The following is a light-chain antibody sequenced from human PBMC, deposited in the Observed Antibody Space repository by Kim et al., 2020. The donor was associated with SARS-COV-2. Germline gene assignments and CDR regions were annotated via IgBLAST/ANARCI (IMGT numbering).Light chain of an antibody. CDR3: QQYSYYSPT. CDR2: KAS. J-gene: IGKJ1*01. V-gene: IGKV1-5*03. Sequence: DIQMTKSPYTLSASVGDRVTITCRASQSISSWLAWYQQKPGKAPNLLIYKASTLQSGVPSRFSGSGSVTEFTLTISSLQPDDFATYYCQQYSYYSPTFGQGTKVDIK. CDR1: QSISSW.